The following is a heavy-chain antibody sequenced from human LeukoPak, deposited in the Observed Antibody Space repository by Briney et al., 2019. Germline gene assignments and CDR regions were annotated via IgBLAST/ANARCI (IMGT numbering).Heavy chain of an antibody. Sequence: GSLRLFCAASGVTFSSHAMSWVRQAPGKGLEWVSAISGSGGSTYYADSVKGRFTISRDNSKNTLYLQMNSLRAEDTAVYYCAKDWLAFGGVIAPDYWGQGTLVTVSS. J-gene: IGHJ4*02. D-gene: IGHD3-16*02. CDR2: ISGSGGST. V-gene: IGHV3-23*01. CDR1: GVTFSSHA. CDR3: AKDWLAFGGVIAPDY.